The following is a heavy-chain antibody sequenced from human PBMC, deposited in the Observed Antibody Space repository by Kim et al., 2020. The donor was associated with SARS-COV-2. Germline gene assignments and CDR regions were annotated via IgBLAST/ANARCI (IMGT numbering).Heavy chain of an antibody. D-gene: IGHD6-13*01. CDR2: ITSSGTFS. Sequence: GGSLRLSCAASGFSFSDFYMSWLRQAPGKGLEWVSFITSSGTFSNYADSVRGRFTISRDNAKNLLYLQMNSLRVEDTAVYYCAREASNSCDYWGQGTLVTVSS. CDR1: GFSFSDFY. V-gene: IGHV3-11*06. J-gene: IGHJ4*02. CDR3: AREASNSCDY.